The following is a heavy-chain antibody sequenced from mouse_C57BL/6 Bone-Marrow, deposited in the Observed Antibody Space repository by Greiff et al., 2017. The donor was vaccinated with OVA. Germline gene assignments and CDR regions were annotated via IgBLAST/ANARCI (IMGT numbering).Heavy chain of an antibody. CDR3: ARYIGHVPFAY. CDR1: GFTFTDYY. D-gene: IGHD3-3*01. Sequence: DVMLVESGGGLVQPGGSLSLSCAASGFTFTDYYMSWVRQPPGKALEWLGFIRNKANGYTTEYSAPVKGRFTISRDNSQCILYLQMNALRAEDSATYYCARYIGHVPFAYWGQGTLVTVSA. CDR2: IRNKANGYTT. J-gene: IGHJ3*01. V-gene: IGHV7-3*01.